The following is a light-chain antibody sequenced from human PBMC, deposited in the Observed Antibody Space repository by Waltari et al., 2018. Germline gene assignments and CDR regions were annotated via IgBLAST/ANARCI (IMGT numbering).Light chain of an antibody. CDR3: AAWDASLNGWV. Sequence: QSVLTQPPSASGTPGHRVAISCSGTRSNIGSNSVHWYQQLPGTAPKLLTHSNNQRPSGVPYRFSGSKSGTSASLAISGLQSEDEAHYYCAAWDASLNGWVFGGGTKLTVL. V-gene: IGLV1-44*01. J-gene: IGLJ3*02. CDR2: SNN. CDR1: RSNIGSNS.